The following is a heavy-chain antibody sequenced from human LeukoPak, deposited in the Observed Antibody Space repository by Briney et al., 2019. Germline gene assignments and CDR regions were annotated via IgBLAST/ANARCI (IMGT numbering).Heavy chain of an antibody. J-gene: IGHJ4*02. Sequence: ASVKVSCKASGYTFTSYDINWVRQATGQGLKWMGWMNPNSGNTGYAQKFQGRVTITRHTSISTAYIELSSLRSEDTAVYYCARGRHRSVTYPGRYWGQGTLVTVSS. D-gene: IGHD3-10*01. V-gene: IGHV1-8*01. CDR2: MNPNSGNT. CDR3: ARGRHRSVTYPGRY. CDR1: GYTFTSYD.